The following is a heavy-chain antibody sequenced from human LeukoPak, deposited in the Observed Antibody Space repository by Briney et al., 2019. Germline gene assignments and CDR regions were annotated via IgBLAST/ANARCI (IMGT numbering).Heavy chain of an antibody. CDR1: GYGFTTYW. J-gene: IGHJ4*02. Sequence: GESLKISCKGSGYGFTTYWIGWVRQMPGKGLEWMGIIYPGDSDTRYSPSFQGQVTISADKSITTAYLQWSSLKASDTAMYYCARHIATRGIDYWGQGTLVTVSP. CDR3: ARHIATRGIDY. V-gene: IGHV5-51*01. CDR2: IYPGDSDT. D-gene: IGHD6-6*01.